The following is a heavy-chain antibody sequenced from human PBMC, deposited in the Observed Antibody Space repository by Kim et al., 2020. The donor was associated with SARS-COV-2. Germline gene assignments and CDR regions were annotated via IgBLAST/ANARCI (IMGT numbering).Heavy chain of an antibody. Sequence: SETLSLTCTVSGGSISSYGYCWIWNRPHPGKGREGIGYIYYSASTYYTPSLKSPVTISVDTSKNQFSLKLSSVTAADTAVYYCARAHLKSPVTLGYYYYYGMDVWGQGTTVTVSS. CDR1: GGSISSYGYC. J-gene: IGHJ6*02. CDR2: IYYSAST. CDR3: ARAHLKSPVTLGYYYYYGMDV. D-gene: IGHD2-21*02. V-gene: IGHV4-31*01.